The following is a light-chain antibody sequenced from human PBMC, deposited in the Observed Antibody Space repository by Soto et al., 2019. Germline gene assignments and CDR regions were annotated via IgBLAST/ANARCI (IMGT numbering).Light chain of an antibody. Sequence: AIRMTQSPSSLSASTGDRVTITCRASQGISSYLVWYQQKPGKASKLLIYAASTLQSGVPSRFSGSGSGTDFTLTISCLQSEDFATYYCQQYYSYPWTFGQGTKVEIK. V-gene: IGKV1-8*01. CDR2: AAS. CDR1: QGISSY. J-gene: IGKJ1*01. CDR3: QQYYSYPWT.